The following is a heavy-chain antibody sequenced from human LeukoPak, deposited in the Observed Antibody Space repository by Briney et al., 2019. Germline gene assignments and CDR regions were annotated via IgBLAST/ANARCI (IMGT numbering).Heavy chain of an antibody. CDR2: ISSSSSTI. Sequence: PGGSLRLSCAASGFTFSSYSMNWVRQAPGKGLEWVSYISSSSSTIYYADSVKGRFTISRDNAKNSLYLQMNSLRAEDTAVYYCARFLEWPLSLDDAFDIWGQGTMVTVSS. D-gene: IGHD3-3*01. CDR3: ARFLEWPLSLDDAFDI. J-gene: IGHJ3*02. CDR1: GFTFSSYS. V-gene: IGHV3-48*04.